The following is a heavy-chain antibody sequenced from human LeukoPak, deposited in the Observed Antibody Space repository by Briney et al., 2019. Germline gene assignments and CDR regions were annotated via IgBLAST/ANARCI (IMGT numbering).Heavy chain of an antibody. Sequence: GGSLRLSCAASGFTFSSYSMNWVRQAPGKGLEWVSGISPSGEITYYTDSVKGRFTISRDNSKNTLYLQMNSLRAEDTAVYYCAKGSTVVAYYFDYWGQGTLVTVSS. V-gene: IGHV3-23*01. CDR3: AKGSTVVAYYFDY. J-gene: IGHJ4*02. D-gene: IGHD4-23*01. CDR1: GFTFSSYS. CDR2: ISPSGEIT.